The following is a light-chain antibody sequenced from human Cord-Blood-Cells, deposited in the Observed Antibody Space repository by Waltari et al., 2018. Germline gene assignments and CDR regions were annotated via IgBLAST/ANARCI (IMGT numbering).Light chain of an antibody. CDR3: AAWDDSLNGRV. V-gene: IGLV1-44*01. CDR2: TNN. Sequence: QSVLTQPPSASGTPGQRVTISCSGSSSHIGSNTVNWYQQPPGTAPKLLIYTNNPRPSGVPDRFSGSKSGTSASLAISGLQSEDEADYYCAAWDDSLNGRVFGGGTKLTVL. CDR1: SSHIGSNT. J-gene: IGLJ3*02.